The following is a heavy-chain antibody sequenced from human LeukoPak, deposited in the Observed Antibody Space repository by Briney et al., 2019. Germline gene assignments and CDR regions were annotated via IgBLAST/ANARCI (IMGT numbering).Heavy chain of an antibody. CDR3: ARDLMIDFLGWFDP. J-gene: IGHJ5*02. Sequence: ASVKVSCKASGYTSTGYYMHWVRQAPGQGLEWMGWINPNSGGTNYAQKFQGRVTMTRDTSISTAYMELSRLRSDDTAVYYCARDLMIDFLGWFDPWGQGTLVTVSS. CDR1: GYTSTGYY. V-gene: IGHV1-2*02. D-gene: IGHD3-22*01. CDR2: INPNSGGT.